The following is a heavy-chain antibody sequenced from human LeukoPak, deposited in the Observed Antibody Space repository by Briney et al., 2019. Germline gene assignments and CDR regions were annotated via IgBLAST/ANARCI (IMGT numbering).Heavy chain of an antibody. CDR1: GDSLSSYY. CDR3: ARGSRTTDNDFDY. J-gene: IGHJ4*02. Sequence: SETLSLTCTVSGDSLSSYYWSWVRQRPGKGLEWIGYIYYSGSTNYNPSLKSRVTISVDTSKNQFSLKLSSVTDADADVCYCARGSRTTDNDFDYWGQGTLVTVSS. V-gene: IGHV4-59*01. CDR2: IYYSGST. D-gene: IGHD1-1*01.